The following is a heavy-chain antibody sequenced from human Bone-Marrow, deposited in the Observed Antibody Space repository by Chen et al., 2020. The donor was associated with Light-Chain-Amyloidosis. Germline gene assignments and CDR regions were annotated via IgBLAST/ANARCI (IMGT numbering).Heavy chain of an antibody. D-gene: IGHD4-17*01. Sequence: QVQLQESGPGLVKPSETLSLTCTVSGGSISSYYWSWIRQPPGKGLEWIGYVYYSGTTNYNPSRKSRVTVSLDTSKNHFSLKLSAVTAADTAVYYCARVYTVTTGNWFDPWGQGILVTVSS. CDR3: ARVYTVTTGNWFDP. V-gene: IGHV4-59*12. CDR2: VYYSGTT. CDR1: GGSISSYY. J-gene: IGHJ5*02.